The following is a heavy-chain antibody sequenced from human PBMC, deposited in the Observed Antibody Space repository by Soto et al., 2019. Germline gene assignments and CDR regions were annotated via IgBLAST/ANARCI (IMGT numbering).Heavy chain of an antibody. J-gene: IGHJ5*02. CDR2: TCYDGSNQ. CDR3: ARDMYAGFTNYFDP. Sequence: PGGSLTLSCAASGFTFSRYGMPWVRQAPGRGLEWVAITCYDGSNQFYADSVTGRFTISRDSSKNTLYLQMNSLGAEDTAVYSCARDMYAGFTNYFDPWGQGTLVTDSS. CDR1: GFTFSRYG. D-gene: IGHD2-8*01. V-gene: IGHV3-33*01.